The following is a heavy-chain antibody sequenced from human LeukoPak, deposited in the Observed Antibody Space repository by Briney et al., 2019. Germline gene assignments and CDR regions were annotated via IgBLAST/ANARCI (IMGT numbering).Heavy chain of an antibody. D-gene: IGHD1-26*01. CDR2: IYHSGRT. Sequence: SETLSLTCTVSGYSIGSGYYWGWIRQPPGKGLEWIGIIYHSGRTDYNPSLKSRVTISVDTSKNQFSLKLSSVTAADTAVYYCARQSGSYYYYMDVWGKGTTVTISS. CDR1: GYSIGSGYY. V-gene: IGHV4-38-2*02. CDR3: ARQSGSYYYYMDV. J-gene: IGHJ6*03.